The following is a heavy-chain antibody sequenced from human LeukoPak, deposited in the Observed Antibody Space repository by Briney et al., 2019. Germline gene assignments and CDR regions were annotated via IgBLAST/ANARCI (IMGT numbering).Heavy chain of an antibody. Sequence: SETLSLTCTVSGVSISSYYWSWIRQPPGKGLEWIGYIYYSGSTNYNPSLKSRVTISVDTSKNQFSLKLSSVTAADTAVYYCARSSNYDYVWGSSGGFDYWGQGTLVTVSS. V-gene: IGHV4-59*01. CDR2: IYYSGST. CDR1: GVSISSYY. J-gene: IGHJ4*02. D-gene: IGHD3-16*01. CDR3: ARSSNYDYVWGSSGGFDY.